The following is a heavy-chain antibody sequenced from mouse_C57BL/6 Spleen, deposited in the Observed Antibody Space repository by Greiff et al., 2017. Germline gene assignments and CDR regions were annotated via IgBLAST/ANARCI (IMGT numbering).Heavy chain of an antibody. D-gene: IGHD1-1*01. J-gene: IGHJ4*01. CDR1: GFTFSSYA. CDR2: ISDGGSYT. CDR3: ARGGYYYYAIDY. Sequence: EVKLVESGGGLVKPGGSLKLSCAASGFTFSSYAMSWVRQTPEKRLEWVATISDGGSYTYYPDNVKGRFTISRDNAKNNLYLQMSHLKSEDTAMYYCARGGYYYYAIDYWGQGTSVTVSS. V-gene: IGHV5-4*03.